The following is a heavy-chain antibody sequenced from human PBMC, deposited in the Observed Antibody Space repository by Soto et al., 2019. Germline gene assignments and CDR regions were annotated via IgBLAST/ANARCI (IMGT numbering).Heavy chain of an antibody. CDR3: ARDKEWELLPSYYFDY. J-gene: IGHJ4*02. CDR2: ISSSSSYI. V-gene: IGHV3-21*01. D-gene: IGHD1-26*01. Sequence: EVQLVESGGGLVKPGGSLRPSCAASGFTFSSYSMNWVRQAPGKGLAWVSSISSSSSYIYYADSVKGRFTIPRDNAKTSLYLQMNSLRAEDTAVYYCARDKEWELLPSYYFDYWGQGTLVTVSS. CDR1: GFTFSSYS.